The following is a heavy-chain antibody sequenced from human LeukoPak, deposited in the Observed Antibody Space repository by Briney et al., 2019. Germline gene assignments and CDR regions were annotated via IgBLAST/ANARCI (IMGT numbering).Heavy chain of an antibody. V-gene: IGHV3-23*01. CDR1: GFTVSSNY. Sequence: PGGSLRLSCAASGFTVSSNYMSWVRQAPGKGLEWVSAISGSGVSTYYADSVKGRFTISRDNSKNTLFLQMNSLRAEDTAVYYCAKKTVENFFDPWGQGTLVTVSS. CDR3: AKKTVENFFDP. D-gene: IGHD4-23*01. J-gene: IGHJ5*02. CDR2: ISGSGVST.